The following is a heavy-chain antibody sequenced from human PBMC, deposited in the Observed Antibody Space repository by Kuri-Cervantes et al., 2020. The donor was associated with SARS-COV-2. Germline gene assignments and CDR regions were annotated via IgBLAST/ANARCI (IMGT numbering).Heavy chain of an antibody. V-gene: IGHV3-48*04. CDR2: IGGSHRTI. D-gene: IGHD3-22*01. Sequence: GESLKISCAASGFTFDTYSMNWVRQAPGKGLEWVSYIGGSHRTISYADSVKGRFTISRGNAKNSLYLQMNSLRAEDTAVYYCARESYYYDSSGYYYVGYYYYYYMDVWGKGTTVTVSS. J-gene: IGHJ6*03. CDR3: ARESYYYDSSGYYYVGYYYYYYMDV. CDR1: GFTFDTYS.